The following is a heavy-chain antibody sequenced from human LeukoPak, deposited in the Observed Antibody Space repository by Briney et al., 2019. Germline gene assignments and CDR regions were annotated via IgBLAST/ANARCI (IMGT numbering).Heavy chain of an antibody. J-gene: IGHJ3*02. CDR2: IYTSGST. CDR1: GGSISSYY. V-gene: IGHV4-4*07. D-gene: IGHD1-26*01. CDR3: ARISGNGPDAFDI. Sequence: SETLSLTCTVSGGSISSYYWSWIRQPAGKGLEWIGRIYTSGSTKSNPSLKSRVTMSVDMSKNRISLKLSSVTAADTAVYYCARISGNGPDAFDIWGQGTMVTVSS.